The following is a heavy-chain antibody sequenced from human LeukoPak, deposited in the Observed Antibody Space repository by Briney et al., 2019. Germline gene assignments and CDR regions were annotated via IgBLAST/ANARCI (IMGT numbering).Heavy chain of an antibody. CDR3: ARASKRDGYNFDY. CDR1: GGSISSSSYY. Sequence: SETLSLTCTVSGGSISSSSYYWTWIRQPAGKALEWIGRMYLSGETNYNPSLRSRATLSLDTSKNHFSLKLTSATAADTAVYYCARASKRDGYNFDYWGQGTLVTVSS. J-gene: IGHJ4*02. V-gene: IGHV4-61*02. CDR2: MYLSGET. D-gene: IGHD5-24*01.